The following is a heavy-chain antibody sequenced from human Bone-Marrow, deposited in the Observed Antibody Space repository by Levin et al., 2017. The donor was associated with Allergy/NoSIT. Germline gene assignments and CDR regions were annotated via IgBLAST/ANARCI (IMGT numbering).Heavy chain of an antibody. CDR2: IYSGGNT. V-gene: IGHV3-53*01. Sequence: RAGGSLRLSCAASGFTVSNNYMSWVRQAPGKGLEGVSIIYSGGNTYYADSVKGRFTMSRDRSKNTVYLQMNSLRAEDTAVYYCATSPTSGYWGQGTLVTVSS. J-gene: IGHJ4*02. CDR3: ATSPTSGY. CDR1: GFTVSNNY.